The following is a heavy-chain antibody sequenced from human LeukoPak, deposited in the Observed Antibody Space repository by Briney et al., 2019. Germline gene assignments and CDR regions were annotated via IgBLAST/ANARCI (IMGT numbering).Heavy chain of an antibody. V-gene: IGHV3-23*01. CDR2: ISSSGSGGNT. CDR1: GVTLSNYA. D-gene: IGHD4-11*01. J-gene: IGHJ5*02. CDR3: ASRATVTTDRFWFDP. Sequence: PGGSLRLSCVASGVTLSNYAMSWARQAPGKGLEWVSGISSSGSGGNTYYADSVKGRFTISRDNSKNTRYLQMNSLRAEDTAVYYCASRATVTTDRFWFDPWGQGTLVTVSS.